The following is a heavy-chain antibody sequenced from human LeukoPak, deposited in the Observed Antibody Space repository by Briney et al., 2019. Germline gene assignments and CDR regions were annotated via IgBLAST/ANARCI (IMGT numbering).Heavy chain of an antibody. CDR1: GYTFTSYG. CDR2: ISAYNGNT. D-gene: IGHD3-22*01. V-gene: IGHV1-18*01. CDR3: ARDGQILYYYDSFDAFDI. Sequence: ASVKVSCKASGYTFTSYGISWVRQAPGQGLEWMGWISAYNGNTNYAQKLQGRVTMTTGTSTSTAYMELRSLRSDDTAVYYCARDGQILYYYDSFDAFDIWGQGTMVTVSS. J-gene: IGHJ3*02.